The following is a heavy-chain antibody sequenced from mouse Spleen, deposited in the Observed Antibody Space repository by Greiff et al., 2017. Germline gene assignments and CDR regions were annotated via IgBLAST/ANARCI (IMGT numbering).Heavy chain of an antibody. V-gene: IGHV1-64*01. CDR1: GYTFTSYW. D-gene: IGHD1-1*01. Sequence: QVQLQQPGAELVKPGASVKLSCKASGYTFTSYWMHWVKQRPGQGLEWIGMIHPNSGSTNYNEKFKSKATLTVDKSSSTAYMQLSSLTSEDSAVYYCARTPFITTVKAWFAYWGQGTLVTVSA. CDR3: ARTPFITTVKAWFAY. J-gene: IGHJ3*01. CDR2: IHPNSGST.